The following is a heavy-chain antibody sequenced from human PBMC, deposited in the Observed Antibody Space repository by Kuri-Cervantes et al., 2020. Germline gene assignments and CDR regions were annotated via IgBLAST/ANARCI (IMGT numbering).Heavy chain of an antibody. CDR2: INSDGSST. Sequence: GESLKISCAASGFTFSNAWMSWVRQAPGKGLVWVSRINSDGSSTSYADSVKGRFTISRDNAKNTLYLQMNSLRAEDTAVYYCARENRPKRSFDYWGQGTLVTVSS. J-gene: IGHJ4*02. V-gene: IGHV3-74*01. CDR1: GFTFSNAW. CDR3: ARENRPKRSFDY.